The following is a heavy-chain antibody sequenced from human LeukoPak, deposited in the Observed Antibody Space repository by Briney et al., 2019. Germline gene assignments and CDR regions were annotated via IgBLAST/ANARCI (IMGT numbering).Heavy chain of an antibody. CDR3: TSSSAITMVQGVTKHQPGG. D-gene: IGHD3-10*01. CDR2: IRSKANSYAT. Sequence: TGGSLRLSCAASGFTFSGSAMRWVRQASGKGLEWVGRIRSKANSYATAYAASVKGRFTISRDDSKNTAYLQMNSLKAEDTAVYYCTSSSAITMVQGVTKHQPGGWGQGTLVTVSS. J-gene: IGHJ4*02. V-gene: IGHV3-73*01. CDR1: GFTFSGSA.